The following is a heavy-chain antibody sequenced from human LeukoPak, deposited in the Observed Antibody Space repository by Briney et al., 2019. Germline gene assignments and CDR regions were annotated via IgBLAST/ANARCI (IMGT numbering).Heavy chain of an antibody. Sequence: PGGSLRLSCAASGFTFSSYSMNWVRQAPGKGLEWVSSISSSSSYIYYADSVKGRFTISRDNAKNSLYLQMNSLRAEDTAVYYCARWGIDSSGLNYWGQGTLVTVSS. V-gene: IGHV3-21*01. CDR1: GFTFSSYS. J-gene: IGHJ4*02. CDR2: ISSSSSYI. D-gene: IGHD3-22*01. CDR3: ARWGIDSSGLNY.